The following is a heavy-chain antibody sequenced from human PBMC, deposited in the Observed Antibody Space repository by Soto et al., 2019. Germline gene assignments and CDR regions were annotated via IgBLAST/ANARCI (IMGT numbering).Heavy chain of an antibody. CDR1: GFSLSTSGVG. J-gene: IGHJ4*02. V-gene: IGHV2-5*02. D-gene: IGHD5-12*01. Sequence: SGPTLVNPTQTLTLTCTFSGFSLSTSGVGVGWIRQPPGKALEWLALIYWDDDKRYSPSLKSRLTITKDTSKNQVVLTMTNMDPVDTATYYCAHVIYSGYDYGLFFDYWGQGTLVTVSS. CDR3: AHVIYSGYDYGLFFDY. CDR2: IYWDDDK.